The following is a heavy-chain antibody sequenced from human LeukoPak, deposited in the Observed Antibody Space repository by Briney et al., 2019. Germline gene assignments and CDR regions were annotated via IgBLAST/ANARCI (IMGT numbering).Heavy chain of an antibody. CDR3: ARDAYDYVWGSCRYIGAFDI. CDR1: GGSISSSSYY. CDR2: IYYSGST. D-gene: IGHD3-16*02. V-gene: IGHV4-39*07. Sequence: SETLSLTCTVSGGSISSSSYYWGWIRQPPGKGLEWIGSIYYSGSTYYNPSLKSRVTISVDTSKNQFSLKLSSVTAADTAVYYCARDAYDYVWGSCRYIGAFDIWGQGTMVTVSS. J-gene: IGHJ3*02.